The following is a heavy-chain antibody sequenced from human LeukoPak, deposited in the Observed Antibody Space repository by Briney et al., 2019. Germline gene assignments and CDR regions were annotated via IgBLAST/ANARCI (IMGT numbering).Heavy chain of an antibody. CDR1: GYTFTTYA. CDR3: ARRVPFDL. D-gene: IGHD4/OR15-4a*01. V-gene: IGHV7-4-1*02. Sequence: GASVKVSCKASGYTFTTYAMNWVRQAPGQGLEWMGWINTNTGNPIYAQGFTGRFVLSLDTSVSTAYLQISSLKDEDTAVYYCARRVPFDLWRQGTLVTVSS. CDR2: INTNTGNP. J-gene: IGHJ4*02.